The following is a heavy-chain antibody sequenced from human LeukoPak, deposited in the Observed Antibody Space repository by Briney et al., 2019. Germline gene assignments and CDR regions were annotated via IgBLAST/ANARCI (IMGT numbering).Heavy chain of an antibody. V-gene: IGHV4-59*01. CDR1: GGSISSYY. J-gene: IGHJ6*02. Sequence: PSETLSLTCTVSGGSISSYYWSWIRQPPGKGLEWIGYIYYSGSTNYNPSLKSRVTISVDTSKNQFSLKLSSVTAADTAVYYCVXXXXXXXXXYYGMDVWGQGTTVTVSS. CDR2: IYYSGST. CDR3: VXXXXXXXXXYYGMDV.